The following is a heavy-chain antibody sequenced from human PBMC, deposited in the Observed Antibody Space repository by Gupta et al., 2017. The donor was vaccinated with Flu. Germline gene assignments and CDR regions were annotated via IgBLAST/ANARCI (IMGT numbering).Heavy chain of an antibody. Sequence: QVQLQESGPGLVKPSQTLSLTCTVSGGSISSGSYYWSWIRQPAGKGLEWIGRIYTSGSTNYNPSLNSRVTISVDTSKNQFSLKLSSVTAADTAVYYCARGVTMVRGVMIPDAFDIWGQGTMVTVSS. J-gene: IGHJ3*02. CDR3: ARGVTMVRGVMIPDAFDI. D-gene: IGHD3-10*01. CDR1: GGSISSGSYY. V-gene: IGHV4-61*02. CDR2: IYTSGST.